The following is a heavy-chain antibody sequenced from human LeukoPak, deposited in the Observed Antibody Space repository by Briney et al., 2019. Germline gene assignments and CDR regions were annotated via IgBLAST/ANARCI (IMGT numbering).Heavy chain of an antibody. CDR2: IRYDGSNK. D-gene: IGHD3-10*01. CDR3: AKARGFQVRGVIPYYFDY. V-gene: IGHV3-30*02. J-gene: IGHJ4*02. Sequence: GGSLRLSCAASGFTFSSYGMHWVRQAPGKGLEWVAFIRYDGSNKYYADSVKGRFTISRDNSKNTLYLQMNSLRAEDTAVYYCAKARGFQVRGVIPYYFDYWGQGTLVTVSS. CDR1: GFTFSSYG.